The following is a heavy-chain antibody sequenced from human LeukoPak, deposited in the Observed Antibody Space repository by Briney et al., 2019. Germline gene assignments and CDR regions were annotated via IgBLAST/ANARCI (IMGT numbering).Heavy chain of an antibody. V-gene: IGHV4-31*03. CDR1: AGSINSGGYF. CDR2: IWNSGNS. Sequence: PSETLSLTCTVSAGSINSGGYFWTWVRQRPGEGLEWIGYIWNSGNSYYNPSLSSRVIISADSSKSTFSLKLGSVTAADTAVYYCARYHCGSTYCPGVDFYGQGTLVTVSS. D-gene: IGHD2-2*01. CDR3: ARYHCGSTYCPGVDF. J-gene: IGHJ4*02.